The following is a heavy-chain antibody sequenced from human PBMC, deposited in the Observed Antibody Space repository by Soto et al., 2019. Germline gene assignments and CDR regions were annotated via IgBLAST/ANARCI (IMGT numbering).Heavy chain of an antibody. D-gene: IGHD3-3*01. J-gene: IGHJ6*02. Sequence: GGSLRLSCAASGFTFSSYWMSWVRQAPGKGLEWVANIKQDGSEEYYVDSVKGRFTISRDNAKNSLYLQLNSLRAEDTAVYYCARVGLRFLEWLFNPGYGMDVWGQGTTVTVSS. CDR3: ARVGLRFLEWLFNPGYGMDV. CDR2: IKQDGSEE. CDR1: GFTFSSYW. V-gene: IGHV3-7*01.